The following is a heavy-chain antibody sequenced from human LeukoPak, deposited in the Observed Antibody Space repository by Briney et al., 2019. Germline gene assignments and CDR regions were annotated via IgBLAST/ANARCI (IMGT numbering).Heavy chain of an antibody. Sequence: GGSLRLSCAASGFTFSSYAMSWVRQAPGKGLEWVSAISGSGGSTYYADSVKGRFTISRDNSKNTLYLQTNSLRAEDTAVYYCAKDPRAQYYFDYWGQGTLVTVSS. J-gene: IGHJ4*02. V-gene: IGHV3-23*01. CDR1: GFTFSSYA. CDR3: AKDPRAQYYFDY. CDR2: ISGSGGST.